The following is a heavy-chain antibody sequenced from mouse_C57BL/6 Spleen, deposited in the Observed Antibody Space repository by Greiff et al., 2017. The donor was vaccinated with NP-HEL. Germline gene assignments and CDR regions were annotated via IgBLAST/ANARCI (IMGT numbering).Heavy chain of an antibody. CDR1: GYTFTDYE. CDR2: IDPETGGT. J-gene: IGHJ2*01. CDR3: TTHYYGSSRDYFDY. V-gene: IGHV1-15*01. D-gene: IGHD1-1*01. Sequence: VQLQQSGAELVRPGASVTLSCKASGYTFTDYEMHWVKQTPVHGLEWIGAIDPETGGTAYNQKFKGKAILTADKSSSTAYMELRSLTSEDSAVYCCTTHYYGSSRDYFDYWGQGTTLTVSS.